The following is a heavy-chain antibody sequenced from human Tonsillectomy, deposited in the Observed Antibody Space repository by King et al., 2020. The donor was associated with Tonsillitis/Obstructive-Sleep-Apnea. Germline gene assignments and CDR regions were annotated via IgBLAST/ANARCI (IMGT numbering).Heavy chain of an antibody. CDR3: AKARGDYEPYYGMDV. CDR2: ISGSGGST. V-gene: IGHV3-23*04. CDR1: GFTFSSYA. Sequence: VQLVESGGGLVQPGGSLRLSCAASGFTFSSYAMSWVRQAPGKGLEWVSAISGSGGSTDYADSVKARFTISRDNSKKTLYLQMNSLRAEDTAVYHCAKARGDYEPYYGMDVWGQGTTVTVS. J-gene: IGHJ6*02. D-gene: IGHD4-17*01.